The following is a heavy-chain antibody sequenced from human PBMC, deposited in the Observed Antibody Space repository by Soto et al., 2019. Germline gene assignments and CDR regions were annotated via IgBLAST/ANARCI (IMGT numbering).Heavy chain of an antibody. CDR3: AKGVPNWFDP. Sequence: QVQLVESGGGVVQPGRSLRLSCAASGFTFSSYGMHWVRQAPGKGLEWVAVISYDGSNKYYADSVKGRFTISRDNSKNTRYLQMNSLRAEDTAGYYCAKGVPNWFDPWGQGTLVTVAS. CDR1: GFTFSSYG. D-gene: IGHD1-1*01. V-gene: IGHV3-30*18. J-gene: IGHJ5*02. CDR2: ISYDGSNK.